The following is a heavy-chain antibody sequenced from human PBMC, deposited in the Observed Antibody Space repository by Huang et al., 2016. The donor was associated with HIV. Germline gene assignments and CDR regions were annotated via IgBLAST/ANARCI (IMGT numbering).Heavy chain of an antibody. Sequence: QVQLVQSGAEVKKPGSSVKVSCKASGGTFSSNAISWVRQAPGQGLEWMGGIIPSFGTANYAQKCQGRVTIAADEPTSTAYVELRRLRSEDTAVYYCARGPNDSSGYYDFWGQGTLVTVSS. CDR1: GGTFSSNA. V-gene: IGHV1-69*13. D-gene: IGHD3-22*01. CDR3: ARGPNDSSGYYDF. CDR2: IIPSFGTA. J-gene: IGHJ4*02.